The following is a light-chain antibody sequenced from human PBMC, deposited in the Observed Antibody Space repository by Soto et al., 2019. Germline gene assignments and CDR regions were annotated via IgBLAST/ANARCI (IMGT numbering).Light chain of an antibody. Sequence: EIVVTQSPGTLSLSPGEIATLSCRASQSVSSSYLAWYQQKPGQAPRLLIYGASSRATGIPDRFSGSGSGTDFTLTISRLEPEDFAVYYCQHYGSLVLTFGGGTKVEIK. V-gene: IGKV3-20*01. J-gene: IGKJ4*01. CDR2: GAS. CDR3: QHYGSLVLT. CDR1: QSVSSSY.